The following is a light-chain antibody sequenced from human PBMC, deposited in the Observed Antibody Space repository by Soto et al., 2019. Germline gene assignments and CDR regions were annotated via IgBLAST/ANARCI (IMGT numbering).Light chain of an antibody. V-gene: IGKV3-20*01. CDR3: QQYGSSPPTWT. J-gene: IGKJ1*01. CDR1: QSVSSGY. Sequence: EIVLTQSPGTLSLSPGERATLSCRASQSVSSGYLAWYQQKPGQAPRLLIYGASSRATGIPDRFSGSGSGTEFTLTISRLEPEDCAVYYCQQYGSSPPTWTFGQGTKVEVK. CDR2: GAS.